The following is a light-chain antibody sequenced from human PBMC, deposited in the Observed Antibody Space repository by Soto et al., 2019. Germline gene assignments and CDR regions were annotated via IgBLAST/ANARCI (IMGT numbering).Light chain of an antibody. V-gene: IGKV3-11*01. CDR2: DAS. CDR3: QQRSNWPPFT. J-gene: IGKJ3*01. CDR1: QSVSNY. Sequence: EIVLTQSPATLSLSPGERATLSCWASQSVSNYFVWYQQKPGQAPRLLIYDASNRATGIPARFSGSGSGTDFTLTISSLEPEDFAVYYCQQRSNWPPFTFGPGTKVDIK.